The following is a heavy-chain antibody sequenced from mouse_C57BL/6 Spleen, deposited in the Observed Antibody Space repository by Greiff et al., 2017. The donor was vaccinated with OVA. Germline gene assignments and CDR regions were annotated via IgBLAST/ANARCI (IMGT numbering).Heavy chain of an antibody. CDR1: GYTFTSYG. CDR2: IYPRSGNT. D-gene: IGHD1-1*01. Sequence: VKLMESGAELARPGASVKLSCKASGYTFTSYGISWVKQRTGQGLEWIGEIYPRSGNTYYNEQFMGKATLTADKSSSTEYMELRSLTSEDSAVYFGARRTTGVATYLLDYWGQGTTLTVSS. V-gene: IGHV1-81*01. CDR3: ARRTTGVATYLLDY. J-gene: IGHJ2*01.